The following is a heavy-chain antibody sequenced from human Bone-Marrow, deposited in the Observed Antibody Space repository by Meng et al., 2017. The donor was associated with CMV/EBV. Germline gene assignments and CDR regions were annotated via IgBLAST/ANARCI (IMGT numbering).Heavy chain of an antibody. Sequence: GESLKISCAASRFTFSTYAMTWVRQAPGKGLEWVSAISASGNNTYYADSVKGRFTISREDAKNSFYLQMNSLTVGDTAVYFCARYNEQVGAMDCWGQGTLVTVSS. CDR3: ARYNEQVGAMDC. CDR2: ISASGNNT. D-gene: IGHD3-9*01. J-gene: IGHJ4*02. CDR1: RFTFSTYA. V-gene: IGHV3-23*01.